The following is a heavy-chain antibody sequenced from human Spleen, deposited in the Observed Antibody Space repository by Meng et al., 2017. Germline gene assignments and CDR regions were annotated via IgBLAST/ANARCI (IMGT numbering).Heavy chain of an antibody. CDR3: ARQLRYFDWFDL. V-gene: IGHV4-59*08. CDR1: GGSISGFY. J-gene: IGHJ5*02. Sequence: VQRQDAGPGLVKPSETLSLTFTVSGGSISGFYWSWIRQPPGRGLEWIGYIFYTGSTNYNPSLKSRITISLDTSQNKFSLEVASVTAADTAVYYCARQLRYFDWFDLWGQGTLVTVSS. CDR2: IFYTGST. D-gene: IGHD3-9*01.